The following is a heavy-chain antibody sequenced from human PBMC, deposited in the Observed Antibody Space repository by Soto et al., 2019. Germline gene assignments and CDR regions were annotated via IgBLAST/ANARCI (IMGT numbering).Heavy chain of an antibody. CDR1: GGSISSGDYY. CDR3: AREGYYYGSGSYSWFDP. J-gene: IGHJ5*02. D-gene: IGHD3-10*01. Sequence: SETLSLTCTVSGGSISSGDYYWSWIRQPPGKGLEWIGYIYYSGSTYYNPSLKSRVTISVDTSKNQFSLKLSSVTAADTAVYYCAREGYYYGSGSYSWFDPWGQGTLVTVSS. V-gene: IGHV4-30-4*01. CDR2: IYYSGST.